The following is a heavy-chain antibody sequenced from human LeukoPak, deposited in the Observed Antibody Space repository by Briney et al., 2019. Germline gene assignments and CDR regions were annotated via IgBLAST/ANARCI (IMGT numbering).Heavy chain of an antibody. J-gene: IGHJ4*02. D-gene: IGHD2-2*01. V-gene: IGHV3-21*01. Sequence: GGSLRLSCAASGFTFSSYSMNWVRQAPGKGLEWVSSISSSSSYIYYVDSVKGRFTISRDNAKNSLYLQMNSLRGEDTAVYYCARETCSSTSRFLFDYWGQGTLVTVSS. CDR1: GFTFSSYS. CDR3: ARETCSSTSRFLFDY. CDR2: ISSSSSYI.